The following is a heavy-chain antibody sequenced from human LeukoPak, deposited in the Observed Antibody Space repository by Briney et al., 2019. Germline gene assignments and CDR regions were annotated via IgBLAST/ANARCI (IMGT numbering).Heavy chain of an antibody. D-gene: IGHD3-10*01. J-gene: IGHJ4*02. Sequence: GGSLRLSCAASGFTFSSYAMSWVRQAPGKGLEWVSAISGSGGSTYYADSVKGRFTISRDNSKNTLYLQMNSLRAEDTAVYYCAKDGQITMVRGVIITPYYFDYWGQGTLVTVPS. CDR1: GFTFSSYA. V-gene: IGHV3-23*01. CDR3: AKDGQITMVRGVIITPYYFDY. CDR2: ISGSGGST.